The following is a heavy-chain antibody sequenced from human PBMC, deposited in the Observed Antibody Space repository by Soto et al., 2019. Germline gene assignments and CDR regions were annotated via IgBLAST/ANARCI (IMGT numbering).Heavy chain of an antibody. V-gene: IGHV3-30-3*01. Sequence: QVQLVESGGGVVQPGRSLRLSCAASGFTFSSYAMHWVRQAPGKGLEWVAVISYDGSNKYYADSVKGRFTISRDNSKNTLYLQMNSLRAEDTAVYYCASEAVALDVWGQGTTVTGSS. D-gene: IGHD5-12*01. J-gene: IGHJ6*02. CDR1: GFTFSSYA. CDR3: ASEAVALDV. CDR2: ISYDGSNK.